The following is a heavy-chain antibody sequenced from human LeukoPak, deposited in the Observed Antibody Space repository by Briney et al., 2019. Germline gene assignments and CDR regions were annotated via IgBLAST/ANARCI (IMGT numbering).Heavy chain of an antibody. CDR2: ISYDGSNK. CDR3: ATPYDSSGYAGLSAFDI. D-gene: IGHD3-22*01. J-gene: IGHJ3*02. CDR1: GFIFSSYA. V-gene: IGHV3-30-3*01. Sequence: GGSLRLSCAASGFIFSSYAMTWVRQAPGKGLEWVAVISYDGSNKYYADSVKGRFTISRDNSKNTLYLQMNSLRAEDTAVYYCATPYDSSGYAGLSAFDIWGQGTMVTVSS.